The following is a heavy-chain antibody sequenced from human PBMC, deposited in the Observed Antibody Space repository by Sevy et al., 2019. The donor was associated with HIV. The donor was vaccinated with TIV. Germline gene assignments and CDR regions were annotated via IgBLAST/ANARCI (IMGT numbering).Heavy chain of an antibody. D-gene: IGHD2-15*01. CDR2: ISAYNGNT. V-gene: IGHV1-18*01. CDR1: GYTFTSYG. Sequence: ASVKVSCKASGYTFTSYGISWVRQAPGQGLEWMGWISAYNGNTNYAQKLQGRVTMTTDTSTSTAYMELRSLRSDDTAVYYCAGSGRYCSGGSCQPHYYYYGMDVWGQGTTVTVSS. J-gene: IGHJ6*02. CDR3: AGSGRYCSGGSCQPHYYYYGMDV.